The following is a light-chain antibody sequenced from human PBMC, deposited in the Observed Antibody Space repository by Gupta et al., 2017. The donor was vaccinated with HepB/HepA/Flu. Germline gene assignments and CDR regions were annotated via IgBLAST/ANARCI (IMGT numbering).Light chain of an antibody. Sequence: QSALTQPASVSGSPGQSITISCTGTSSDVGGYHYVSWYQQHPGKATKLMIYDVSNRPSGVSNRFAGSKSGNTDSLTISGLQAEDEADYYCSSYTSSSTVVFGGGTKLTV. CDR1: SSDVGGYHY. CDR3: SSYTSSSTVV. CDR2: DVS. J-gene: IGLJ2*01. V-gene: IGLV2-14*01.